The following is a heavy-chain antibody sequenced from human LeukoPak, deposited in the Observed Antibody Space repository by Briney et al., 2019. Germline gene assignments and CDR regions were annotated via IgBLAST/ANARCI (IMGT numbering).Heavy chain of an antibody. J-gene: IGHJ4*02. CDR2: IYYSGST. Sequence: SETLSLTCTVSGGSISSYYWSWIRQPPGKGLEWIGYIYYSGSTNYNPSLKSRVTISVDTSKNQFSLKLSSVTAADTAVYYCARVSVDWSPSPFFDYWGQGTLVTVSS. D-gene: IGHD3-9*01. V-gene: IGHV4-59*01. CDR3: ARVSVDWSPSPFFDY. CDR1: GGSISSYY.